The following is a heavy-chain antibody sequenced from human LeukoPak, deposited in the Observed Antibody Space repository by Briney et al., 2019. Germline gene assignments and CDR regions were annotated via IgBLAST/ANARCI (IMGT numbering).Heavy chain of an antibody. J-gene: IGHJ4*02. CDR2: IFHSGST. CDR3: ARHLGTLYTAFDY. D-gene: IGHD1-1*01. Sequence: PSETLSLTCAVSGYSISSGCYWGWIRQPPGRGLEWIGSIFHSGSTYYNPSLKSRVSISVDTSKSQVSLRLSSVTAADTAVYYCARHLGTLYTAFDYWGQGTLVTVSS. CDR1: GYSISSGCY. V-gene: IGHV4-38-2*01.